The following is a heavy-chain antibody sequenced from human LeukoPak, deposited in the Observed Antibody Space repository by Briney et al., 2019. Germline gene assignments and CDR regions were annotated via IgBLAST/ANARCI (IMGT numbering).Heavy chain of an antibody. Sequence: PSETLSLTCAVYGGSFSGYYWSWIRQPPGKGLEWIGEINHSGSTNYNPSLKSRVTISVDTSKNQFSLKLSSVTAADTAVYYCARGKLVGALRYYYYYMDVWGKGTTVTVSS. CDR2: INHSGST. V-gene: IGHV4-34*01. J-gene: IGHJ6*03. CDR3: ARGKLVGALRYYYYYMDV. D-gene: IGHD6-6*01. CDR1: GGSFSGYY.